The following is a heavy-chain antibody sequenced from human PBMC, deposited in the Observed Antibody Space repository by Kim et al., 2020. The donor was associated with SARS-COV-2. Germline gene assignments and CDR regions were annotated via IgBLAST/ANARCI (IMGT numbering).Heavy chain of an antibody. V-gene: IGHV1-2*04. CDR2: INPNSGGT. CDR3: ARDQVDWNYMGYYYYGMDV. CDR1: GYTFTGYY. J-gene: IGHJ6*02. D-gene: IGHD1-7*01. Sequence: ASVKVSCKASGYTFTGYYMHWVRQAPGQGLEWMGWINPNSGGTNYTQKFQGWVTMTRDTSISTAYMELSSLRSDDTAVYYCARDQVDWNYMGYYYYGMDVWGQGTTVTVSS.